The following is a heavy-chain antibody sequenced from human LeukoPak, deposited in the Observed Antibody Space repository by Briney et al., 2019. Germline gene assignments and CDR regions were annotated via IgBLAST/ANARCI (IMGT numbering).Heavy chain of an antibody. CDR2: IYYSGST. Sequence: SETLSLTCTVSGGSISSYYWSWIRQPPGKGLEWIGYIYYSGSTNYNPSLKSRVTISVDTSKNQFSLKLSSVTAADTAVYYCARDRGYCTNGVCYKYFDYWGQGTLVTVSS. V-gene: IGHV4-59*12. D-gene: IGHD2-8*01. CDR3: ARDRGYCTNGVCYKYFDY. CDR1: GGSISSYY. J-gene: IGHJ4*02.